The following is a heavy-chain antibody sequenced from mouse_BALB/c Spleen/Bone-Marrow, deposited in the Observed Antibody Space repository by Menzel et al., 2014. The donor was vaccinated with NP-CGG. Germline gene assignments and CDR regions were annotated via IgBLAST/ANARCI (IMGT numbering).Heavy chain of an antibody. J-gene: IGHJ4*01. V-gene: IGHV1-9*01. CDR1: GYTFSGYW. CDR2: ILPGSTST. CDR3: ARDGYSSLAMDY. Sequence: QVQLQQSGAELMKPGASVKISCKTTGYTFSGYWIEWVKQRPGHGLEWIGEILPGSTSTNYNEKFKDKATFTADTSSNTAYMQLSSLTSEDSAVYYCARDGYSSLAMDYWGQGTSGTVSS. D-gene: IGHD2-3*01.